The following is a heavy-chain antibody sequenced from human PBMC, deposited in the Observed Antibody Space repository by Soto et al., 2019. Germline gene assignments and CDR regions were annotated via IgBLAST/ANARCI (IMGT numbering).Heavy chain of an antibody. J-gene: IGHJ2*01. CDR1: GGSFSGYY. Sequence: QVQLQQWGAGPLRPLETLSLTCGVSGGSFSGYYWAWIRQSPGQGLEWIGEINDRGSINYNPSLKSRVSFSVDTSKNHYSLNLRSVTAADTAVYYCARESHDILTGPPWVWYFDLWGRGTLVTVSS. V-gene: IGHV4-34*01. D-gene: IGHD3-9*01. CDR3: ARESHDILTGPPWVWYFDL. CDR2: INDRGSI.